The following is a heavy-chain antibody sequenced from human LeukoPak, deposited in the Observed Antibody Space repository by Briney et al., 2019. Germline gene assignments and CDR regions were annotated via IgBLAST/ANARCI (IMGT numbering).Heavy chain of an antibody. CDR2: IIPIFGTA. D-gene: IGHD3-10*01. J-gene: IGHJ4*02. Sequence: ASVKVSCKASGGTFSSYAISWVRQAPGQGLEWMGRIIPIFGTANYAQKFQGRVTITTDESTSTAYMELSSLRSDDTAVYYCASYGSGVQASFDYWGQGTLVTVSS. CDR3: ASYGSGVQASFDY. V-gene: IGHV1-69*05. CDR1: GGTFSSYA.